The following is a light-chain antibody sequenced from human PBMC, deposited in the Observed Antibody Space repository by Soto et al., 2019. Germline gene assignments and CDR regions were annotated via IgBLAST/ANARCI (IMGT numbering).Light chain of an antibody. CDR3: HQYNNWPPWT. J-gene: IGKJ1*01. CDR2: AAS. V-gene: IGKV3-15*01. CDR1: QSISTN. Sequence: EIVMTQSPATLSVSPGERVILSCRASQSISTNLAWYQYIPRQAPRLLIYAASTRATGIPARFSRSGSGTDFTLSITSLTSEDYAVYYRHQYNNWPPWTFGQGTKMEIK.